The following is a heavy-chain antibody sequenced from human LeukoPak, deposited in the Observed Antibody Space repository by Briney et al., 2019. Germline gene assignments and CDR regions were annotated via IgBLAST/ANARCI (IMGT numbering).Heavy chain of an antibody. CDR1: GGSTSTYY. J-gene: IGHJ3*02. Sequence: SETLSLTCIVSGGSTSTYYWSWIRQPPGEGLEWIGYIYYSGSTNYNPSLKSRVTILVDTSKNQFSLKLSSVTAADTAVYYCARHISAGAPRTAFDIWGLGTMVTVSS. CDR3: ARHISAGAPRTAFDI. V-gene: IGHV4-59*08. CDR2: IYYSGST. D-gene: IGHD3-3*02.